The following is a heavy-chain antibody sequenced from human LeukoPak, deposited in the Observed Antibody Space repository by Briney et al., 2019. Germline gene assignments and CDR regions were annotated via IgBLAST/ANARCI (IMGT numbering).Heavy chain of an antibody. CDR2: IWYDGSNK. V-gene: IGHV3-33*01. Sequence: GGSLRLSCAASGFTFSSYGMHWVRQAPGKGLEWVAVIWYDGSNKYYADSVKGRFTISRDNSKNTLYLQMNSLRAEDTAVYYCARDRNDYGDHLGYWGQGTLVTVSS. J-gene: IGHJ4*02. D-gene: IGHD4-17*01. CDR1: GFTFSSYG. CDR3: ARDRNDYGDHLGY.